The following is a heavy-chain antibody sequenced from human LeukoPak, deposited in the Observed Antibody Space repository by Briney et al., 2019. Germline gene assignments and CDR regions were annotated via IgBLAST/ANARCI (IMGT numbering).Heavy chain of an antibody. D-gene: IGHD2-2*01. V-gene: IGHV3-48*03. CDR1: GFTFSSYE. CDR3: ARFYPICSSSSCYTP. CDR2: ISTSGSTI. J-gene: IGHJ5*02. Sequence: QSGGSLRLSCAASGFTFSSYEMNWVRQAPGKGLEWVSYISTSGSTIKYADSVKGRFTISRDNAKNSLYLQMNSLRAEDTALYYCARFYPICSSSSCYTPWGQGTLVTVSS.